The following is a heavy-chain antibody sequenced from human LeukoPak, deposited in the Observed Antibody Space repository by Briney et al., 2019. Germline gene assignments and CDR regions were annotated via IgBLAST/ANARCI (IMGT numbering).Heavy chain of an antibody. Sequence: PGGSLRLSCAASGFTFSRYWMHWVRQAPGKGLVWVSRIHSDGISTSYADSVKGRFTISRDNAKNTLYLQMNSLRAEDTAVYYCPSSGCCDFWSGTNWGQGTLVTVSS. CDR1: GFTFSRYW. CDR2: IHSDGIST. D-gene: IGHD3-3*01. J-gene: IGHJ4*02. CDR3: PSSGCCDFWSGTN. V-gene: IGHV3-74*01.